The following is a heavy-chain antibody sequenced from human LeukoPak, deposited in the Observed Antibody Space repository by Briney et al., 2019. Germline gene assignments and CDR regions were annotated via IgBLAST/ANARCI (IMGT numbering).Heavy chain of an antibody. J-gene: IGHJ4*02. CDR2: ISGSGGST. CDR1: GFTFSSYA. V-gene: IGHV3-23*01. CDR3: AKDLRSGYDSYYFDY. D-gene: IGHD5-12*01. Sequence: GKSLRLSCAASGFTFSSYAMSWVRQAPGKGLEWVSAISGSGGSTYYADSVKGRFTISRDNSKNTLYLQMNSLRAEDTAVYYCAKDLRSGYDSYYFDYWGQGTLVTVSS.